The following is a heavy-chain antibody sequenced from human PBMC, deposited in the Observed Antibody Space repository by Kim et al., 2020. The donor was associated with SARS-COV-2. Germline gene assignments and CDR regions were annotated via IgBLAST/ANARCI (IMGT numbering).Heavy chain of an antibody. CDR1: GVSFSGYY. CDR2: INNSGST. D-gene: IGHD3-9*01. V-gene: IGHV4-34*01. CDR3: ARRSPVYYDILTGFSVGCMDV. J-gene: IGHJ6*02. Sequence: SETMSLTGADYGVSFSGYYWNWIRYPPGKGLEWIGEINNSGSTIYNPSLKSRVTISVDRSKNHFSLKLSSVTAADTAVYYCARRSPVYYDILTGFSVGCMDVWGQGTTVTVSS.